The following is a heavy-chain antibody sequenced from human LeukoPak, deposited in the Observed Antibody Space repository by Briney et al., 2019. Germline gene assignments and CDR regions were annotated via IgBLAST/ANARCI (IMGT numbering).Heavy chain of an antibody. J-gene: IGHJ4*02. D-gene: IGHD2-15*01. V-gene: IGHV3-23*01. Sequence: GGSLRLSCAASGFTFSAYALSGVRQAQGKGLEWASPISGSGGSTYYADSVKGRFTISRDNSKNTLYLQMNSLRAEDTAVYYCAKDNIVVVVAATLDYWGQGTLVTVSS. CDR1: GFTFSAYA. CDR3: AKDNIVVVVAATLDY. CDR2: ISGSGGST.